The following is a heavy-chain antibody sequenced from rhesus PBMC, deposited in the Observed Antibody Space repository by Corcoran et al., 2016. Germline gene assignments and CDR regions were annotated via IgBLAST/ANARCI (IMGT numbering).Heavy chain of an antibody. J-gene: IGHJ4*01. D-gene: IGHD5-42*01. CDR2: IYGSGSST. V-gene: IGHV4S11*01. CDR3: ARDWDTGIFDY. CDR1: GGSISSNY. Sequence: QVQLQESGPGLVKPLETLSLTCAVSGGSISSNYWSWIRQPPGKGLEGIGYIYGSGSSTTYNPSLKSRVTLSVDTAKNQFSLKLSSVTAADTAVYYCARDWDTGIFDYWGQGVLVTVSS.